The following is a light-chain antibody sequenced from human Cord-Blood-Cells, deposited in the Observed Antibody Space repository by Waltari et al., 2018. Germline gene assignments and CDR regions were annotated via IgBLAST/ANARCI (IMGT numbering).Light chain of an antibody. J-gene: IGLJ3*02. Sequence: SYVLTQPPSVSVAPGKTARITCGGNNIGSKSVHWYQQKPGQAPVLVIYYDSDRPSGIPERFSGSNSGNTATLTISRVEAGDEADYYCQVWDSSSDHWVFGGGTKL. CDR3: QVWDSSSDHWV. CDR1: NIGSKS. V-gene: IGLV3-21*04. CDR2: YDS.